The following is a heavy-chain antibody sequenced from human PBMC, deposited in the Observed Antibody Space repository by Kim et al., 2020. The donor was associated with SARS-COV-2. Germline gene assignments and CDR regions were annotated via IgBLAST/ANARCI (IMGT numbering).Heavy chain of an antibody. V-gene: IGHV1-46*01. J-gene: IGHJ6*02. D-gene: IGHD3-10*01. CDR3: AKSLRSLAYGSGPYNAMDV. Sequence: ASVKVSCKASGYTFSTYYLHWVRQAPGQGLEWVGIINPFSGETNYARRFQGRVIVTRDRSTSTVYMDLSSLTSEDTAVYYCAKSLRSLAYGSGPYNAMDVWGQGTTVIVSS. CDR2: INPFSGET. CDR1: GYTFSTYY.